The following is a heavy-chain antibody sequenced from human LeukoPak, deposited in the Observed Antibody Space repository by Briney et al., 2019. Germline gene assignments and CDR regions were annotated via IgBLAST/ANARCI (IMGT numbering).Heavy chain of an antibody. V-gene: IGHV3-33*01. CDR1: GFTFSSYG. CDR2: IWYDGSNK. J-gene: IGHJ6*02. CDR3: ARDEGGMDV. Sequence: GGSLRLSCAASGFTFSSYGMHWVRQAPGKGLEWVAVIWYDGSNKYYADSVKGRFTISRDNSKNTLYLQMNSLRAEGTAVYYCARDEGGMDVWGQGTTVTVSS.